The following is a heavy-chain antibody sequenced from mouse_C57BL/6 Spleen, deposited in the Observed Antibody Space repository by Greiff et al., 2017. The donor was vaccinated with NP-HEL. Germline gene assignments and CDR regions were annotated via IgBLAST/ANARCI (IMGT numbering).Heavy chain of an antibody. CDR1: GFTFSSYA. Sequence: EVQRVESGEGLVKPGGSLKLSCAASGFTFSSYAMSWVRQTPEKRLEWVAYISSGGDYIYYADTVKGRFTISRDNARNTLYLQMSSLKSEDTAMYYCTRDPLYYGSSYGYFDVWGTGTTVTVSS. CDR2: ISSGGDYI. V-gene: IGHV5-9-1*02. J-gene: IGHJ1*03. CDR3: TRDPLYYGSSYGYFDV. D-gene: IGHD1-1*01.